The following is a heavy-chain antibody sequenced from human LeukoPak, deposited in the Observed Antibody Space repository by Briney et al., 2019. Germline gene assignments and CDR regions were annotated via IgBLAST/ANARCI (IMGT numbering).Heavy chain of an antibody. Sequence: PSEPLPLTYTVSGGSFSSGSYYWSWIRPPPGKGLEWIGYIYYSGSTNYNPSLNSRVTISVDTSKKQFSLKLSAVTAADTAGYYGGRRKVAGTKRFDDWGRGTRVTVAS. CDR2: IYYSGST. D-gene: IGHD6-19*01. CDR1: GGSFSSGSYY. V-gene: IGHV4-61*01. CDR3: GRRKVAGTKRFDD. J-gene: IGHJ4*02.